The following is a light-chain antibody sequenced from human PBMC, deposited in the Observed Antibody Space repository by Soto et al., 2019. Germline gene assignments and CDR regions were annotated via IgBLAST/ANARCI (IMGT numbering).Light chain of an antibody. Sequence: DIQMTQSPSSVSASIGDRVTITCRASQGISTWLVWLHQKPGNAPKVLIYEASSLQSGVPSRFSGSGSGTDFTLTISSLQPEDFATYYCQQANSFPLTFGGGTKVDIK. CDR3: QQANSFPLT. J-gene: IGKJ4*01. V-gene: IGKV1-12*01. CDR1: QGISTW. CDR2: EAS.